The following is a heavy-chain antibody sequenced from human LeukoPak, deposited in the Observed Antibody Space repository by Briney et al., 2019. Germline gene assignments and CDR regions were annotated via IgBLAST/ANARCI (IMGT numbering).Heavy chain of an antibody. D-gene: IGHD3-22*01. J-gene: IGHJ5*02. CDR3: AREDRVVTTQGWFDP. CDR1: SGSISSGDYY. V-gene: IGHV4-30-4*08. CDR2: IYYSGST. Sequence: PSETLSLTCTVSSGSISSGDYYWSWIRQPPGKGLEWIGYIYYSGSTYYNPSLKSRVTISVDTSKNQFSLKLSSVTAADTAVYYCAREDRVVTTQGWFDPWGQGTLVTVSS.